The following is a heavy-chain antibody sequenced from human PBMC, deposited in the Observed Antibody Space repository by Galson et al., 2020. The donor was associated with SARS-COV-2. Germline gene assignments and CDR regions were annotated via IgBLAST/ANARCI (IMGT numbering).Heavy chain of an antibody. Sequence: GESLKISCAASGFMFSSYAMSWVRQAPGKGLEWVSLIYSDGSTYYADSVKGRFTISRDNSKNTLYLQMNSLRAEDTAVYYCAKEGTQNYYDSSGYYGPFDIWGQGTMVTVSS. V-gene: IGHV3-23*03. CDR1: GFMFSSYA. D-gene: IGHD3-22*01. CDR3: AKEGTQNYYDSSGYYGPFDI. J-gene: IGHJ3*02. CDR2: IYSDGST.